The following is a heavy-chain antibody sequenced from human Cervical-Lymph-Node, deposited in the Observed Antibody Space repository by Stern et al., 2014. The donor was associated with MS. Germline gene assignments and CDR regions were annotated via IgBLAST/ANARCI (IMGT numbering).Heavy chain of an antibody. Sequence: QMQLQESGPGKVKPSETLSLTCSVSGGSISSYYCSWVRQPAGKGLELIGRINTFGSTNFTPSLRSRLTMSVDTSKTQFSLKLKSVTAADTAVYYCARGVLGFGEFPYGMDVWGQGTTVTVSS. CDR1: GGSISSYY. J-gene: IGHJ6*02. CDR2: INTFGST. D-gene: IGHD3-10*01. V-gene: IGHV4-4*07. CDR3: ARGVLGFGEFPYGMDV.